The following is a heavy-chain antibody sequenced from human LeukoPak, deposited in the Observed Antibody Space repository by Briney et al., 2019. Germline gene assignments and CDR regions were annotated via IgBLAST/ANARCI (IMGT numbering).Heavy chain of an antibody. Sequence: SETLSLTCTVSGGSISSYYWSWIRQPPGKGLEWIGYIYYSGSTNYNPSLKSRVTISVDTSKNQFSLKLSSVTAADTAVYYCARLYSSGWYLDYWGQGTLVAVSS. V-gene: IGHV4-59*08. J-gene: IGHJ4*02. D-gene: IGHD6-19*01. CDR2: IYYSGST. CDR1: GGSISSYY. CDR3: ARLYSSGWYLDY.